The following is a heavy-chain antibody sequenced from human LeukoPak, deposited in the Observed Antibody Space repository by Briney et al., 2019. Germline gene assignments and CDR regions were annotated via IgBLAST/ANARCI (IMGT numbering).Heavy chain of an antibody. D-gene: IGHD2-15*01. CDR1: GGSFSGYY. V-gene: IGHV4-34*01. CDR2: INHSGST. CDR3: ARAFGCSGGSCYSRHNWFDP. J-gene: IGHJ5*02. Sequence: PSETLYLTCAVYGGSFSGYYWSWIRQPPGKGLEWIGEINHSGSTNYNPSLKSRVTISVDTSKNQYSLKLSSVTAADTAVYYCARAFGCSGGSCYSRHNWFDPWGQGTLVTVSS.